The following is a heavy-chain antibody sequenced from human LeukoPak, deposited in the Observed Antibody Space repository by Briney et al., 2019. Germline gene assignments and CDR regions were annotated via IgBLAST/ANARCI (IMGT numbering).Heavy chain of an antibody. Sequence: PSETLSLTCTVSGGSISSYYWSWIRQPPGKGLEWIGYIYYSGSTNYNPSLKSQVTISVDTSKNQFSLKLSSVTAADTAVYYCARQEWLAASFDYWGQGTLVTVSS. CDR1: GGSISSYY. CDR2: IYYSGST. J-gene: IGHJ4*02. D-gene: IGHD6-19*01. V-gene: IGHV4-59*08. CDR3: ARQEWLAASFDY.